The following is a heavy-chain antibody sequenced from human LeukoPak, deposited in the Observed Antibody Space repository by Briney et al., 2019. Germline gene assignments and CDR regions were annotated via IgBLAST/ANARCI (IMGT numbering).Heavy chain of an antibody. D-gene: IGHD3-22*01. CDR3: ARDRPQIEY. CDR1: GFTFVDYD. Sequence: GGSLRLSCAASGFTFVDYDMSWVRQAPGEWLEWVSGINWDGADTGYADSVKGRFTISRDNAKNALYLQMNSLRAEDTALYYCARDRPQIEYWGQGTLVTVSS. CDR2: INWDGADT. J-gene: IGHJ4*02. V-gene: IGHV3-20*04.